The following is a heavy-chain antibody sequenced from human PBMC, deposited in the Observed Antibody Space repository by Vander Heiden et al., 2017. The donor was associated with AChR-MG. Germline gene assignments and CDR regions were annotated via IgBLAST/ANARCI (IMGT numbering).Heavy chain of an antibody. CDR2: IYYSGST. Sequence: QLQLQESGPGLVKPSETLSLTCTVSGGSISSSSYYWGWIRQPPGKGLEWIGSIYYSGSTYYNPSLKSRVTISVDTSKNQFSLKLSSVTAADTAVYYCARHRVTMVRGVIEDFDYWGQGTLVTVSS. D-gene: IGHD3-10*01. CDR1: GGSISSSSYY. J-gene: IGHJ4*02. V-gene: IGHV4-39*01. CDR3: ARHRVTMVRGVIEDFDY.